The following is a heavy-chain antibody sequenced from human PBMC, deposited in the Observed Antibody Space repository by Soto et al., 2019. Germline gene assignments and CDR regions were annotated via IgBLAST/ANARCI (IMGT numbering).Heavy chain of an antibody. CDR3: ATARHCSSDACPAAE. J-gene: IGHJ4*02. V-gene: IGHV3-23*01. CDR2: IGPNPANT. Sequence: LRLSCAASGFTFSTSGMLWVRQPPGEGLEWVSAIGPNPANTKYTDSVKGRFTISRDNSKNTVFLQMSSLRAEDTALYYCATARHCSSDACPAAEWGQGTLVTVSS. D-gene: IGHD2-2*01. CDR1: GFTFSTSG.